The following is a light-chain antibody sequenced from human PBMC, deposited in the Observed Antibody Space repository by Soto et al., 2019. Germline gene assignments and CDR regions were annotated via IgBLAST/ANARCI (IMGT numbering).Light chain of an antibody. CDR2: GTS. V-gene: IGKV1-39*01. CDR1: QSVSKF. CDR3: QHSYNTPYT. Sequence: DIRMTQSPSSLSASVGDRITITCRASQSVSKFVNWYQQKPGKAPKLLIYGTSSLQSGVPSKFSGSGSGTYFTLTISSMQPEDFANYYCQHSYNTPYTFGQGTKVDIK. J-gene: IGKJ2*01.